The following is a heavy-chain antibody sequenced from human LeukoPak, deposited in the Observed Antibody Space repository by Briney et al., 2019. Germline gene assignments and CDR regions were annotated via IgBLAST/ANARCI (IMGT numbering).Heavy chain of an antibody. CDR3: ARVAVSGTGSYFGY. V-gene: IGHV1-2*02. Sequence: ASVKVSCKASGYTFIGYYLHWVRQAPGQGLEWMGWINPNSGRTVYAQNFQGRVTVTRDTSISTAYMELTRLSSDDTAVYYCARVAVSGTGSYFGYWGQGTLVTVSS. J-gene: IGHJ4*02. D-gene: IGHD3-10*01. CDR1: GYTFIGYY. CDR2: INPNSGRT.